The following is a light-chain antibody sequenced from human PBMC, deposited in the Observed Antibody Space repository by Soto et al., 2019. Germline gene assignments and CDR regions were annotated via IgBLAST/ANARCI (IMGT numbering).Light chain of an antibody. Sequence: EIVLTQSPATLSLSPGDRATLSCRASQSVSNQLAWYQQKPGQAPRLLIYDASNRASGIPARFRGSGSGTDVTLTISSLEPEDFAVYYCQQRFNWPPWTFGQGTKVDIK. CDR1: QSVSNQ. CDR3: QQRFNWPPWT. CDR2: DAS. J-gene: IGKJ1*01. V-gene: IGKV3-11*01.